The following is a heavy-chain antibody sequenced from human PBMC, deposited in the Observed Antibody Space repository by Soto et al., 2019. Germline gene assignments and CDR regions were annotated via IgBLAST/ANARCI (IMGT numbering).Heavy chain of an antibody. V-gene: IGHV4-59*01. CDR1: RGAHSTYF. CDR3: ARDRMAADATEVAFDF. CDR2: ISDSGRI. Sequence: SETLSVTCAASRGAHSTYFWSSLRQPPGKGLEWIAYISDSGRILYNPSLKSRVTLSLDASKNQFSLRLSSVTAADTAVYYCARDRMAADATEVAFDFWGQGTMVT. D-gene: IGHD6-25*01. J-gene: IGHJ3*01.